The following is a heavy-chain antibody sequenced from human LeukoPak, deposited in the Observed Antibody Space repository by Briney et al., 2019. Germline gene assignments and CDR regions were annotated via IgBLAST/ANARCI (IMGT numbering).Heavy chain of an antibody. D-gene: IGHD5-24*01. CDR2: INPNSGGT. CDR1: GYTFTGYY. V-gene: IGHV1-2*02. Sequence: GASVKVSCKASGYTFTGYYMHWVRQAPGQGLEWMGWINPNSGGTNYAQKFQGRVTMTRDTSISTAYMELSRLRSDDTAVYYCARGREWRWLQHTDFDYWGQGTLVTVSS. CDR3: ARGREWRWLQHTDFDY. J-gene: IGHJ4*02.